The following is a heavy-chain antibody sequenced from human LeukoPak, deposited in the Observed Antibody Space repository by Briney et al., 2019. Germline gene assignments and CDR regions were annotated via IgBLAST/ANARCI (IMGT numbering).Heavy chain of an antibody. Sequence: GGSLRLSCAASGFTFSDYYMSWIRQAPGKGLEWVSYISSSGSTIYYADSVKGRFTISRDNAENSLYLQMNSLRAEDTAVYYCAREYYDSLADYWGQGTLVTVSS. J-gene: IGHJ4*02. CDR3: AREYYDSLADY. V-gene: IGHV3-11*01. CDR2: ISSSGSTI. D-gene: IGHD3-3*01. CDR1: GFTFSDYY.